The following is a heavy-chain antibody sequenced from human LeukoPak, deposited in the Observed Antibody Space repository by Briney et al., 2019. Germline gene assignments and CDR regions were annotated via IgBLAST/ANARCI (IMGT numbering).Heavy chain of an antibody. J-gene: IGHJ3*02. CDR3: ARLRARGAHMSAFDI. CDR1: GGTFSSYA. Sequence: SVRVSCKASGGTFSSYAISWVRQAPGQGLEWMGRIIPILGIANYAQKFQGRVTITADKSTSTAYMELSSLRSEDTGVYYCARLRARGAHMSAFDIWGQGTMVTVSS. D-gene: IGHD3-10*01. V-gene: IGHV1-69*04. CDR2: IIPILGIA.